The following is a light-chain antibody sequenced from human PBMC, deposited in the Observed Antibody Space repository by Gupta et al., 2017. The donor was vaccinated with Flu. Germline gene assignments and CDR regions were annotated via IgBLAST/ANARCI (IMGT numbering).Light chain of an antibody. CDR2: AAS. V-gene: IGKV3-20*01. CDR1: QSVSSSY. Sequence: EIVLTQSPGTLSLSPGERATLSCRASQSVSSSYLAWYQQKPAQAPRLLIYAASNRATGIPDSFSGSGSGTDFTLTISRLEPEDFALYYCQQYGRSPPRTFGQGTKVEIK. J-gene: IGKJ1*01. CDR3: QQYGRSPPRT.